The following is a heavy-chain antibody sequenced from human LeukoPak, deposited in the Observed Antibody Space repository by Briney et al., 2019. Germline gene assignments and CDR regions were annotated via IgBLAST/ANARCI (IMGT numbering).Heavy chain of an antibody. J-gene: IGHJ4*02. V-gene: IGHV3-9*01. CDR2: ISWNSGST. CDR3: ANGLTPMVRGVDY. Sequence: PGRSLRLSCAASGFTFDDYAMHWVRQAPGKGLEWVSGISWNSGSTYYADSVKGRFTISRDNSKNTLYLQMNSLRAEDTAVYYCANGLTPMVRGVDYWGQGTLVTVSS. CDR1: GFTFDDYA. D-gene: IGHD3-10*01.